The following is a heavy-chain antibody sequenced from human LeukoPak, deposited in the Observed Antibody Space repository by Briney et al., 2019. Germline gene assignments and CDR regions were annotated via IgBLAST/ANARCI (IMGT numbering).Heavy chain of an antibody. V-gene: IGHV4-59*01. D-gene: IGHD1-1*01. CDR1: GGSISSFY. J-gene: IGHJ5*02. CDR3: ARHGASGTNLNWFDP. CDR2: IYYSGST. Sequence: MSSETLSLTCTVSGGSISSFYWSWIRQPPGKGLEWIGYIYYSGSTNYNPSLKSRVTISADTSKNQFSLKLSSVTAADTAVYYCARHGASGTNLNWFDPWGQGTLVTVSS.